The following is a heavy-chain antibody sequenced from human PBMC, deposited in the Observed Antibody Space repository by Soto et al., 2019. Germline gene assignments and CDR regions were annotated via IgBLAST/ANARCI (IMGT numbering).Heavy chain of an antibody. D-gene: IGHD3-22*01. CDR2: ISYDGSDK. CDR3: ARDYYKYYDSSGYYRSPAY. J-gene: IGHJ4*02. V-gene: IGHV3-30-3*01. Sequence: PGGSLRLSCAASGFTFSNAWMNWVRQAPGKGLEWVALISYDGSDKDYADSVKGRFTISRDNSRNTLFLQMNSLRAEDTAVYYCARDYYKYYDSSGYYRSPAYWGQGTLVTVSS. CDR1: GFTFSNAW.